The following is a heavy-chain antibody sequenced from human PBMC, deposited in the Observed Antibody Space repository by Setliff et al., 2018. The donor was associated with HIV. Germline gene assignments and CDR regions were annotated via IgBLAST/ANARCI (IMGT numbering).Heavy chain of an antibody. CDR2: IYPGDSDT. J-gene: IGHJ3*01. V-gene: IGHV5-51*01. Sequence: GESLKISCKGSGYSFNIYWIGWVRQMPGKGLEWMGIIYPGDSDTIYSPSFQGQVTISVDKSITTAYLQWSSLKASDTAMYYCAGLSRHYSDSTAYHDAFDVWGQGTKVTVSS. CDR1: GYSFNIYW. CDR3: AGLSRHYSDSTAYHDAFDV. D-gene: IGHD3-22*01.